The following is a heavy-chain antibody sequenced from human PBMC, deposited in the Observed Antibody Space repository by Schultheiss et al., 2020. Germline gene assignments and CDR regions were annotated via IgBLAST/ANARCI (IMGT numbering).Heavy chain of an antibody. CDR1: GYTFTGYY. CDR2: INPNTGGT. D-gene: IGHD6-19*01. CDR3: ARIGSLYYYYGMDV. V-gene: IGHV1-2*02. J-gene: IGHJ6*01. Sequence: ASVPVSFKASGYTFTGYYMHWVRQAPGQGLEWRGWINPNTGGTNYTQRVQGRVTMTRDTSISTAYMELSRLRSDDTALYYCARIGSLYYYYGMDVWGQGTT.